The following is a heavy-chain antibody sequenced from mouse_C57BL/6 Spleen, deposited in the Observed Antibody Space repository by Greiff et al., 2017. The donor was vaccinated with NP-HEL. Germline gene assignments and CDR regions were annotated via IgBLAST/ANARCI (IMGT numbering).Heavy chain of an antibody. Sequence: VQLQQSGAELVKPGASVKMSCKASGYTFTSYWLTWVKQRPGQGLEWIGDIYPGSGSTNYNEKFKSKATLTVDTSSSTAYMQLSSLTSEDSAVYYCARNYDYEDWYCDVWGTGTTVTVSS. J-gene: IGHJ1*03. D-gene: IGHD2-4*01. CDR2: IYPGSGST. V-gene: IGHV1-55*01. CDR1: GYTFTSYW. CDR3: ARNYDYEDWYCDV.